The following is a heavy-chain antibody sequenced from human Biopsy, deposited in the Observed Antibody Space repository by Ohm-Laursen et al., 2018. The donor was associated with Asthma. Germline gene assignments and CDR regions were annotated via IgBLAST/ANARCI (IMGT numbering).Heavy chain of an antibody. J-gene: IGHJ1*01. CDR1: GGSISSRPSY. CDR2: FSASGTS. V-gene: IGHV4-39*01. CDR3: ARHGPTNYRLDS. Sequence: GTLSLTCTFSGGSISSRPSYWGWLRQPPGKGLEWIASFSASGTSYFNASLKSRVTTSVDMSKNQLPLRLTSVTAADTAVYFCARHGPTNYRLDSWGQGSLVIVSS. D-gene: IGHD4/OR15-4a*01.